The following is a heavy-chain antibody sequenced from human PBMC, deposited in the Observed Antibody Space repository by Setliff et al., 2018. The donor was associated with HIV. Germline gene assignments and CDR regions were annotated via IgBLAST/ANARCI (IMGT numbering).Heavy chain of an antibody. CDR3: ARATPFVVVPAAPNYYYMDV. V-gene: IGHV4-34*01. J-gene: IGHJ6*03. D-gene: IGHD2-2*01. CDR2: INHSGST. Sequence: SETLSLTCSVSGGSISNFYWSWIRQPPGKGLEWIGEINHSGSTNYNPSLKTRVTIMVDTSKNQFSLKLSSVTAADTAVYSCARATPFVVVPAAPNYYYMDVWGKGTTVTVSS. CDR1: GGSISNFY.